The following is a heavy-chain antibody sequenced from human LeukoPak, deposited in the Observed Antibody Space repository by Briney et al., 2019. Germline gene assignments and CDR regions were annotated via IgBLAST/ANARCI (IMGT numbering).Heavy chain of an antibody. Sequence: AGGSLRLSCAASGITVSTNYMNCVRQAPGKGLEWVSIIYSGGNTYYADSVKGRFTISRDKSKGTLFLQMNSLRAEDTAVYYCAGGDTYASGSPWYFQHWGQGTLVTVSS. CDR3: AGGDTYASGSPWYFQH. J-gene: IGHJ1*01. D-gene: IGHD3-10*01. CDR2: IYSGGNT. V-gene: IGHV3-66*01. CDR1: GITVSTNY.